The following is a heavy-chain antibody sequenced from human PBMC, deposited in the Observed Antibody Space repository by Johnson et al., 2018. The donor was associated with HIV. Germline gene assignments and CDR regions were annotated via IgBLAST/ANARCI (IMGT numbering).Heavy chain of an antibody. CDR2: IGSVGST. J-gene: IGHJ3*02. Sequence: VQLVESGGGLVQPGGSLRLSCAASGFTFSSYDMHWVRQATGKGLEWVSVIGSVGSTYYADSVKGRFTISRDNSKNTLYLQMNSLRAEDTAVYYCARDAGQWLDDAFDIWGQGTMATVSS. D-gene: IGHD6-19*01. CDR1: GFTFSSYD. CDR3: ARDAGQWLDDAFDI. V-gene: IGHV3-66*01.